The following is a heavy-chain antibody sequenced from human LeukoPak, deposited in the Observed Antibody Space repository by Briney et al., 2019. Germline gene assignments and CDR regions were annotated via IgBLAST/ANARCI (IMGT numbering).Heavy chain of an antibody. CDR3: ATHAAVAGTGWFDP. CDR2: ISGSGDST. CDR1: GFTFSSYA. J-gene: IGHJ5*02. V-gene: IGHV3-23*01. Sequence: GGSLRPSCAASGFTFSSYAMSWVRQAPGKGLEWVSAISGSGDSTYYADSVKGRFTISRDNSKNTLYLQMNSLRAEDTAVYYCATHAAVAGTGWFDPWGQGTLVTVSS. D-gene: IGHD6-19*01.